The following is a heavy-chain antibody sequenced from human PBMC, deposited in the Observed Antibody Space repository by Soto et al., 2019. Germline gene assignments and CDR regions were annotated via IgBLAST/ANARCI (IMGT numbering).Heavy chain of an antibody. CDR1: GFTFSDYW. V-gene: IGHV3-7*01. CDR3: AQSEARGVYFDY. CDR2: INQDGSEK. J-gene: IGHJ4*02. Sequence: EVQLVESGGGLVQPGGSLRLSCAASGFTFSDYWMSWVRQTPGKGLEWVANINQDGSEKYYVGSVKGRFTISRDNAKSSLYMQMNSLSAEDPAVYYCAQSEARGVYFDYWGQGTLVTVSS. D-gene: IGHD3-10*01.